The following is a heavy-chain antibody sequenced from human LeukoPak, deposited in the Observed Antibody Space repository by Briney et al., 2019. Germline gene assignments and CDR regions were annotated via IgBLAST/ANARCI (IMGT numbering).Heavy chain of an antibody. Sequence: SGTLSLTCAVSGGSISRNNWWSWVRQPPGKGLEWIGEIYHIGNTNYNPSLKSRVTISVDKSNNQFSLKLNSVTAADTAVYYCASHGAFYLAYWGQGTLVTVSS. D-gene: IGHD2/OR15-2a*01. V-gene: IGHV4-4*02. CDR3: ASHGAFYLAY. CDR1: GGSISRNNW. CDR2: IYHIGNT. J-gene: IGHJ4*02.